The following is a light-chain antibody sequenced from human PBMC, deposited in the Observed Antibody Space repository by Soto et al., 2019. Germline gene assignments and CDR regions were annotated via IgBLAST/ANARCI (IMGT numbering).Light chain of an antibody. CDR1: QSVSSSY. CDR2: GAS. Sequence: EIVLTQSPGTLSLSPGERATLSCRASQSVSSSYLAWYQQKPGQAPRLLIYGASSRATGIQDRFSGSGSGTDFPLPISRLEPEDFAVYYCQQYGSSPSITFGQGTRLEIK. CDR3: QQYGSSPSIT. V-gene: IGKV3-20*01. J-gene: IGKJ5*01.